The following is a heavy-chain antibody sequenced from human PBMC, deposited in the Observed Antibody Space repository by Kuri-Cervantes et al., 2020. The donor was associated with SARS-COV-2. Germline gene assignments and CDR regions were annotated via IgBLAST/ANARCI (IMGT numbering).Heavy chain of an antibody. Sequence: GGSLRLSCAASGFTFSSYEMNWVRQAQGKVLEWVSYISSSGNTIYYADSVKGRFTISRDNAKNSLYLQMNSLRAEDTAVYYCAPRGEGSGFDYWGQGTLVTVSS. CDR2: ISSSGNTI. V-gene: IGHV3-48*03. D-gene: IGHD3-16*01. J-gene: IGHJ4*02. CDR1: GFTFSSYE. CDR3: APRGEGSGFDY.